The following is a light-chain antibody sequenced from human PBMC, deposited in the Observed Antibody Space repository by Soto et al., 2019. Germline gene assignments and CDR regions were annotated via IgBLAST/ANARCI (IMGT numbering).Light chain of an antibody. Sequence: QAVVTQEPSLTVSPGGTVTLTCGSSTGAVTSGHYPYWFQQKPGQAPRTLISDTTNKHSWTPARFSGSLLGGKAALTLAGTQTDDEADYYCLLSYSGTYWVFGGGTKLTVL. CDR1: TGAVTSGHY. CDR2: DTT. CDR3: LLSYSGTYWV. V-gene: IGLV7-46*01. J-gene: IGLJ3*02.